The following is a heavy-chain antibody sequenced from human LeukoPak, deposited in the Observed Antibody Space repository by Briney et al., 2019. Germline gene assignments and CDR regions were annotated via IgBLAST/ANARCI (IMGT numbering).Heavy chain of an antibody. Sequence: SETLSLTCTVSGGSISSYYWSWIRQPPGKGLEWIGYIYYSGSTNYNPSLRSRVTISVDTSKNQFSLKLSSVTAAGTAVYYCARGGDFYGSGTYYAFDPWGQGTLVTVSS. CDR2: IYYSGST. CDR3: ARGGDFYGSGTYYAFDP. V-gene: IGHV4-59*01. CDR1: GGSISSYY. D-gene: IGHD3-10*01. J-gene: IGHJ5*02.